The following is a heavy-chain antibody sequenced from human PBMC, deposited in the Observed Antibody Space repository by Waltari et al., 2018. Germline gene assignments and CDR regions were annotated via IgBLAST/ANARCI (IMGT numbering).Heavy chain of an antibody. D-gene: IGHD3-22*01. CDR2: IYSGGST. V-gene: IGHV3-53*01. Sequence: EVQLVESGGGLIQPGGSLRLSCAASGFTVSSNYMSWVRQAPGKGLEWVAVIYSGGSTYYADAVKGRFTISRDNSKNTLYLQMNSLRAEDTAVYYCASEIVVTPKVFGYWGQGTLVTVSS. J-gene: IGHJ4*02. CDR1: GFTVSSNY. CDR3: ASEIVVTPKVFGY.